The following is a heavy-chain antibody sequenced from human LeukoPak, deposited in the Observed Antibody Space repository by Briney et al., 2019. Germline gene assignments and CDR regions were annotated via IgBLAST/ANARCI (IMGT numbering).Heavy chain of an antibody. Sequence: GSLRLSCAAPGFSFSSYWMHWVRQAPGKGLVWVSQISSDGSGTRYADSVKGRFTISRDNAKNMLYLQMNSLRAEDTAVYYCAREDWGLSDYWGQGTQVTVSS. CDR2: ISSDGSGT. CDR3: AREDWGLSDY. CDR1: GFSFSSYW. D-gene: IGHD7-27*01. J-gene: IGHJ4*02. V-gene: IGHV3-74*01.